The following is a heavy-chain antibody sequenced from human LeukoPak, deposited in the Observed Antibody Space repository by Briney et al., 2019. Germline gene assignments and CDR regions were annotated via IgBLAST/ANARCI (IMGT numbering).Heavy chain of an antibody. CDR1: GFTFSSYT. J-gene: IGHJ4*02. D-gene: IGHD3-16*01. V-gene: IGHV3-21*01. Sequence: GGSLRLSCAASGFTFSSYTMNWVRQAPGKGLEWVSSISSSSSYIYYADSMKGRFTISRDNAKNSLYLQMNSLRVEDTAVYYCASPPQEGGFWGQGTLVTVSS. CDR3: ASPPQEGGF. CDR2: ISSSSSYI.